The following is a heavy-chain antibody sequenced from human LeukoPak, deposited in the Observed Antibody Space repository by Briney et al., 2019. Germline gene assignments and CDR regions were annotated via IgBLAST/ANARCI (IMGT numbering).Heavy chain of an antibody. Sequence: PGGSLRLSCAASEFTFSSNWMSWVRQAPGKGLEWVANIKQDGSEKYYVDSVRGRFTISRDNAKNSLYLQMNTLRAEDTAVYYCARPSFVTGSYYPLWGQGTLVAVSS. CDR3: ARPSFVTGSYYPL. CDR2: IKQDGSEK. CDR1: EFTFSSNW. V-gene: IGHV3-7*01. J-gene: IGHJ4*02. D-gene: IGHD1-26*01.